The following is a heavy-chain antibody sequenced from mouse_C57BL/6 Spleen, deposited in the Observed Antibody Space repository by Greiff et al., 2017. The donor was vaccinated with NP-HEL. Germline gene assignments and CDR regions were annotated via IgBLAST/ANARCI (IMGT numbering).Heavy chain of an antibody. Sequence: VQLQQSGTVLARPGASVKMSCKTSGYTFTSYWMHWVKQRPGQGLEWIGAIYPGNSDTSYNQKFKGKAKLTAVTSASTAYMELSSLTNEDSAVYYCTRYYYGSEYFDVWGTGTTVTVSS. CDR1: GYTFTSYW. CDR2: IYPGNSDT. J-gene: IGHJ1*03. CDR3: TRYYYGSEYFDV. V-gene: IGHV1-5*01. D-gene: IGHD1-1*01.